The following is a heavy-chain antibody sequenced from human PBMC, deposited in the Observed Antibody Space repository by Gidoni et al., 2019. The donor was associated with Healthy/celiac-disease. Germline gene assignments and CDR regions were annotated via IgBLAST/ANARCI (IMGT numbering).Heavy chain of an antibody. CDR3: ARRTYYDSSGYYHDAFDI. CDR2: IWYDGSNK. Sequence: QVQLVESGGGVVQPGRSLRLSCAASGFTFSSYGMHWVRQAPGKGLEWVAVIWYDGSNKYYADSVKGVFTISRDNSKNTLYLQMNSLRAEDTAVYYCARRTYYDSSGYYHDAFDIWGQGTMVTVSS. J-gene: IGHJ3*02. V-gene: IGHV3-33*01. D-gene: IGHD3-22*01. CDR1: GFTFSSYG.